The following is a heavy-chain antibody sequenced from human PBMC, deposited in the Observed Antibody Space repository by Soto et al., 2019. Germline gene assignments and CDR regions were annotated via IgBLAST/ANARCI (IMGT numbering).Heavy chain of an antibody. J-gene: IGHJ5*02. V-gene: IGHV4-30-2*01. Sequence: SETLSLTCAVSGGSISSGGYSWSWIRQPPGKGLEWIGYIYHSGSTYYNPSLKSRVTISVDTSKNQFSLKLSSVTAADTAVYYCARGISIVVVPAAKWFDPCGQGTLVTVSS. CDR2: IYHSGST. CDR3: ARGISIVVVPAAKWFDP. CDR1: GGSISSGGYS. D-gene: IGHD2-2*01.